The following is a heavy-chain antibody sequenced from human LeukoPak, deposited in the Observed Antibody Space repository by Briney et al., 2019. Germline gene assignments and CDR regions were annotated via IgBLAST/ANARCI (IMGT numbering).Heavy chain of an antibody. J-gene: IGHJ3*02. D-gene: IGHD4-17*01. CDR2: ISSSGDRT. Sequence: GGSLRLSCAASGFSLSSHAMSWVRQAPGKGLEWVSSISSSGDRTYYADSVKGRLTISRDNPKNTLLLQMNSLRAEDTAVYYCAKDRGLYGDYEALDASDIWGQGTMVTVSS. CDR1: GFSLSSHA. V-gene: IGHV3-23*01. CDR3: AKDRGLYGDYEALDASDI.